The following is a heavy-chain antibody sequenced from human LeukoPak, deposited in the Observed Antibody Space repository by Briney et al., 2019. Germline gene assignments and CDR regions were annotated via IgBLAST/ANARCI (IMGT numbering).Heavy chain of an antibody. Sequence: GGSLRLSCTASGFNFSSYSMNWVRQAPGKGLEWVSYMSSNSGTINYADSVKGRFTISRDNGKNALYLQMNSLRVEDTAVYHCARIDGDYVPLDYWGQGTLVTVSS. D-gene: IGHD4-17*01. CDR1: GFNFSSYS. J-gene: IGHJ4*02. CDR3: ARIDGDYVPLDY. CDR2: MSSNSGTI. V-gene: IGHV3-48*01.